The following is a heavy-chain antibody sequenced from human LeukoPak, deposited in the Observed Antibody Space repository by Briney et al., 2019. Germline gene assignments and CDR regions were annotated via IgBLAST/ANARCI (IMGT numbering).Heavy chain of an antibody. D-gene: IGHD5-12*01. Sequence: GGSLRLSRVCSGFPLNCYCMQWGRQHRGKGLEWVSYMRRSSSTIYYADSVKGRFIISRNNDKNSLYLQMNSLRAEDTAVYYCARYAYSFVDYWGQGTLVTVSS. CDR2: MRRSSSTI. CDR1: GFPLNCYC. CDR3: ARYAYSFVDY. J-gene: IGHJ4*02. V-gene: IGHV3-48*04.